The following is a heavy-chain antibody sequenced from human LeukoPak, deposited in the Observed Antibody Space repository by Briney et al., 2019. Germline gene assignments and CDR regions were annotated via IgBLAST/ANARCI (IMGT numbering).Heavy chain of an antibody. Sequence: QSGGSLRLSCAASGFTFSSYAMSWVRQAPGKGLEWVSAISGSGGSTYYADSVKGRFTISRDDSKNTLYLQMNSLRAEDTAVYYCASLVGYSGGWYGAHFDYWGQGTLVTVSS. D-gene: IGHD6-19*01. CDR3: ASLVGYSGGWYGAHFDY. CDR2: ISGSGGST. V-gene: IGHV3-23*01. J-gene: IGHJ4*02. CDR1: GFTFSSYA.